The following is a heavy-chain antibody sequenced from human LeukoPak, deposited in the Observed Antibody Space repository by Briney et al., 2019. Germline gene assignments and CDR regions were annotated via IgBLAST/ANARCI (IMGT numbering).Heavy chain of an antibody. CDR2: IFGNGDTT. J-gene: IGHJ4*02. CDR3: AKRNTMVRGGPCFDY. V-gene: IGHV3-23*01. CDR1: GFSFSSYA. D-gene: IGHD3-10*01. Sequence: GGSLRLSCAASGFSFSSYAMNWVRQAPGKGLEWVSIIFGNGDTTYYADSVKGRFTVSRDNSKDTLYLQMNDLRPDDTAIYHCAKRNTMVRGGPCFDYWGQGLLVTVSS.